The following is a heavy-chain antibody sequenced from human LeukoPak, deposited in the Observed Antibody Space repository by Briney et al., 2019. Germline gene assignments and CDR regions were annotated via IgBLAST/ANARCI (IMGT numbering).Heavy chain of an antibody. CDR2: ISGSGGST. J-gene: IGHJ4*02. Sequence: GGSLRLSCAASGFTFSSYAMSWVRKAPGKGLDWVSAISGSGGSTYYADSVKGRFTISRDNSKNTLYLQMNSLRAEDTAVYYGAKCFLGELHPSSYWGQGTLVTVPS. CDR3: AKCFLGELHPSSY. D-gene: IGHD1-7*01. CDR1: GFTFSSYA. V-gene: IGHV3-23*01.